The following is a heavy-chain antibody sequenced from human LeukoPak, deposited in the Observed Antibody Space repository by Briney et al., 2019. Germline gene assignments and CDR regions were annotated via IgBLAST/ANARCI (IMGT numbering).Heavy chain of an antibody. CDR2: ISYDGSNK. D-gene: IGHD2-2*01. J-gene: IGHJ6*02. CDR3: ARRPAADYYHGMDV. V-gene: IGHV3-30-3*01. CDR1: GFTFSSYA. Sequence: PGGSLRLSCAASGFTFSSYAMHWVRQAPGKGLEWVAVISYDGSNKYYADSVKGRFTISRDNSKNTLYLQMNSLRAEDTAVYYCARRPAADYYHGMDVWGQGTTVTVSS.